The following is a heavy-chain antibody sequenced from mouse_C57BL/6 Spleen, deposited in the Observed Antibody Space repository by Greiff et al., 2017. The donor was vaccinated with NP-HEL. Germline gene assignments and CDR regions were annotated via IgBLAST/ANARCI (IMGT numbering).Heavy chain of an antibody. D-gene: IGHD2-5*01. CDR1: GYTFTSYT. CDR3: AGTYYSNWYFDV. CDR2: INPSSGYT. Sequence: VQLQESGAELARPGASVKMSCKASGYTFTSYTMHWVKQRPGQGLEWIGYINPSSGYTKYNQKFKDKATLTADKSSSTAYMQLSSLTSEDSAVYYCAGTYYSNWYFDVWGTGTTVTVSS. V-gene: IGHV1-4*01. J-gene: IGHJ1*03.